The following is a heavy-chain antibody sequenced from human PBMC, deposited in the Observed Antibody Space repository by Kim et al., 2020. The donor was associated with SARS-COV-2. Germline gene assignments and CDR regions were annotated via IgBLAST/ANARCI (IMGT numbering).Heavy chain of an antibody. CDR2: IYYSGST. V-gene: IGHV4-39*02. CDR3: AREGGSWPDY. D-gene: IGHD6-13*01. Sequence: SETLSLTCTVSGGSISSSSYYWGWIRQPPGKGLEWIGSIYYSGSTYYNPSLKSRVTISVDTSKNQFSLKLSSVTAADTAVYYCAREGGSWPDYWGQGTL. CDR1: GGSISSSSYY. J-gene: IGHJ4*02.